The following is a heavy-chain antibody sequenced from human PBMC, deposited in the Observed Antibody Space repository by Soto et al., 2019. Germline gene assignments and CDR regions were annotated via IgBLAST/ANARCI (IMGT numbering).Heavy chain of an antibody. J-gene: IGHJ2*01. CDR1: GGSFSPYF. V-gene: IGHV4-34*01. CDR3: ARLANGWQYYYFDF. Sequence: PSETLSLTCAVSGGSFSPYFWSWIRQPPWKGLEWIGEINHSGSTNYNPSLTRRATLSVDTSKNQVSLKLTSVTAADTAVYYCARLANGWQYYYFDFWSRGTPVTVS. D-gene: IGHD6-19*01. CDR2: INHSGST.